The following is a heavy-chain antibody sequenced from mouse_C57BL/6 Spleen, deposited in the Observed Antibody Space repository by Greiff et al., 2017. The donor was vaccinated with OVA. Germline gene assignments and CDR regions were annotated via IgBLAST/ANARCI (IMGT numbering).Heavy chain of an antibody. D-gene: IGHD1-1*01. CDR2: IRNKANGYTT. J-gene: IGHJ4*01. V-gene: IGHV7-3*01. CDR3: ARYRYYGSTGMDY. Sequence: EVKVEESGGGLVQPGGSLSLSCAASGFTFTDYYMSWVRQPPGKALEWLGFIRNKANGYTTEYSASVKGRFTISRDNSQSILYLQMNALRAEDSATYYCARYRYYGSTGMDYWGQGTSVTVSS. CDR1: GFTFTDYY.